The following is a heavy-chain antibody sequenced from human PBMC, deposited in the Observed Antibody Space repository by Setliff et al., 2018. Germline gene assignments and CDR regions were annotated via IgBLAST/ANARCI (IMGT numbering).Heavy chain of an antibody. V-gene: IGHV4-61*09. Sequence: SETLSLTCTVSGDSINSRTNYWSWIRQPAGKGPEWIGHIYASWSTNYNPSLKSRVTISLDTAQNQFSLRLTSVTAADTAVYYCARTGTYRYFDYWGQGTRVTVSS. D-gene: IGHD1-1*01. CDR2: IYASWST. CDR1: GDSINSRTNY. CDR3: ARTGTYRYFDY. J-gene: IGHJ4*02.